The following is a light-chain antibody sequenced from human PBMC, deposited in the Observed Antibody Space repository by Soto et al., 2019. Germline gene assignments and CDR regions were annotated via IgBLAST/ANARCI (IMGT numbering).Light chain of an antibody. CDR1: SSDVGGYNY. V-gene: IGLV2-14*03. J-gene: IGLJ1*01. Sequence: LTQPASVSGSPGQSIAISCTGTSSDVGGYNYVSWYQQHPGKAPKLMIYDVSNRPSGVSDRFSGSKSGNTASLTISGLQAEDEADYYCSSHTTSSTRVFGTGTKVTVL. CDR2: DVS. CDR3: SSHTTSSTRV.